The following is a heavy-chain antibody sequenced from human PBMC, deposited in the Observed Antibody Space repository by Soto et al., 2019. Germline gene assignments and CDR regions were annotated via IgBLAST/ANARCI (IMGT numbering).Heavy chain of an antibody. D-gene: IGHD2-15*01. J-gene: IGHJ5*01. Sequence: QVQLQESGPGLVKPSETLSLTCTVSGGSVSSGRYYWSWIRQPPGKGLEWIGYIYYSGLTNYSPSLKSRVAISIDTSKNQFSLILSSVTAADTAVYYCVRTPTSPRRFDSWGQGTLLTVSP. V-gene: IGHV4-61*01. CDR1: GGSVSSGRYY. CDR3: VRTPTSPRRFDS. CDR2: IYYSGLT.